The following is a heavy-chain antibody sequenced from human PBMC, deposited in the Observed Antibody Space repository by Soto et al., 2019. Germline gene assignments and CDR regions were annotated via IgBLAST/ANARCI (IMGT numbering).Heavy chain of an antibody. V-gene: IGHV1-46*03. D-gene: IGHD3-16*01. Sequence: QVQLVQSGAEVKKPRASVKVSCKASGYTFTSYCMHWVRQAPGQGLEWMGIINPSGGSTSYAQKFQGRVTMTRDTSTSTVYMQLSSLRSEDAAVYYCAREDGGNSTVYWGQGTLVTVSS. CDR1: GYTFTSYC. CDR3: AREDGGNSTVY. J-gene: IGHJ4*02. CDR2: INPSGGST.